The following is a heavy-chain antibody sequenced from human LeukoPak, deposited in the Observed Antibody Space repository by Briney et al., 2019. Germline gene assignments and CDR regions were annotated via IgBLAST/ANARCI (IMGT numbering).Heavy chain of an antibody. V-gene: IGHV4-34*01. J-gene: IGHJ4*02. CDR2: INHSGST. CDR3: PRESYDIMTGYFWRKFDY. Sequence: PSETLSLTCAVYGGSFSGYYWSWIRQPPGKGLEWIGQINHSGSTNYNPSLKSRVTISVDTSKNQFSLKLSSVTAADTAVYYCPRESYDIMTGYFWRKFDYWGQGTLVTVFS. D-gene: IGHD3-9*01. CDR1: GGSFSGYY.